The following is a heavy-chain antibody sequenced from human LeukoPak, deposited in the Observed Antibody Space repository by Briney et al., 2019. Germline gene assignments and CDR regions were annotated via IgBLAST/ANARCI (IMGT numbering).Heavy chain of an antibody. CDR2: INHSGST. J-gene: IGHJ4*02. Sequence: SETLSLTCAVNGGSFSGYYWSWIRQPPGKGLEWIGEINHSGSTNYNPSLKGRVTISVDTSKNQFSLKLSSVTAADTAVYYCARGRGSSWYRADYWGQGTLVTVSS. CDR1: GGSFSGYY. D-gene: IGHD6-13*01. V-gene: IGHV4-34*01. CDR3: ARGRGSSWYRADY.